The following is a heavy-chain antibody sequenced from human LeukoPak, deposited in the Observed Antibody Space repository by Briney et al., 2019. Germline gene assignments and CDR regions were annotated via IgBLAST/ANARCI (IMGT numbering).Heavy chain of an antibody. D-gene: IGHD5-18*01. Sequence: SETLSLTCSMSGDSFSTFYYTWIRQPPGKGLEWVGYIYYTGSPNYNPSLRSRVTIWADTSKNQFSLNLMSATAADAAMYYCAREGYSYGYKFSAFDYWGQGTLVTVSS. V-gene: IGHV4-59*01. CDR1: GDSFSTFY. J-gene: IGHJ4*02. CDR2: IYYTGSP. CDR3: AREGYSYGYKFSAFDY.